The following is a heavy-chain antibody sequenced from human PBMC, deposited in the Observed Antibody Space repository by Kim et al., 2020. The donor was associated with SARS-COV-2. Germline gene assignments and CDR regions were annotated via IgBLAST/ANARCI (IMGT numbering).Heavy chain of an antibody. V-gene: IGHV3-21*01. CDR3: AREAYSSSLSMWFDP. D-gene: IGHD6-6*01. Sequence: NTVRGRFPISRDKAKTSLYLQMNSLRAEDTAVYYCAREAYSSSLSMWFDPWGQGTLVTVSS. J-gene: IGHJ5*02.